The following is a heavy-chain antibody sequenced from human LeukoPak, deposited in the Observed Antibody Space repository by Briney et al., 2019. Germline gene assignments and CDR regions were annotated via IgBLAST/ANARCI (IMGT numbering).Heavy chain of an antibody. CDR2: ISGDGGST. D-gene: IGHD5-18*01. V-gene: IGHV3-43*02. Sequence: GGSLRLSCAASGFTFDDYAMHWVRQAPGKGLEWVSLISGDGGSTYYADSVKGRFTISRDNSKNSLYLQMNSLRTEDTALYDCAKDYGQLWLLDPWGQGTLVTVSS. CDR1: GFTFDDYA. CDR3: AKDYGQLWLLDP. J-gene: IGHJ5*02.